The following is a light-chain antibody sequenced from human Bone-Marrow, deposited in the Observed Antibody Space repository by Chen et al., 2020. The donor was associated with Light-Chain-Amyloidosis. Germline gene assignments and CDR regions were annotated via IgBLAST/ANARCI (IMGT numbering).Light chain of an antibody. CDR3: QQYYDTPFT. CDR2: WVX. V-gene: IGKV4-1*01. Sequence: DIVMIQSPXSLAVXLGEXATIHCRSSQSLXYTSINXNYLAWYPQKPGQHPKLLIYWVXTRESGVPDRFSGSGSGTDFTLSIXSLQAEDVXVYYCQQYYDTPFTFGPGTKVDI. J-gene: IGKJ3*01. CDR1: QSLXYTSINXNY.